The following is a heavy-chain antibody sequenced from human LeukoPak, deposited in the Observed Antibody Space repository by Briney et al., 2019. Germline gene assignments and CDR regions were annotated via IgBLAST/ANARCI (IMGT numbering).Heavy chain of an antibody. J-gene: IGHJ4*02. CDR2: ISGSGGST. V-gene: IGHV3-23*01. D-gene: IGHD3-9*01. Sequence: GGSLRLSCAASGFTFSSYAMSWVRQAPGKGLEWVSAISGSGGSTYYADSVKGRFTISRDNDRNTLHMQMNSLRDDDTAVYYCXKTTGAILTGYQFDYWGQGTLVTVSS. CDR1: GFTFSSYA. CDR3: XKTTGAILTGYQFDY.